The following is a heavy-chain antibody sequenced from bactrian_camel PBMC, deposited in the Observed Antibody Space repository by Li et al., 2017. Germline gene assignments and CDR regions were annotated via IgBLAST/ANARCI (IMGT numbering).Heavy chain of an antibody. CDR1: RFTYTRYC. CDR2: HGVFEIAP. V-gene: IGHV3S44*01. D-gene: IGHD1*01. Sequence: VQLVESGGGSVQAGGSLSLSCAAPRFTYTRYCMGWIRQAPGKEREWVAHGVFEIAPVYAASVKGRFFFTRESAKNTVNLELVNLKTEDTAVYYCAASRPGIISVCQPPYITRLGLEGQGTQVTVS. J-gene: IGHJ4*01.